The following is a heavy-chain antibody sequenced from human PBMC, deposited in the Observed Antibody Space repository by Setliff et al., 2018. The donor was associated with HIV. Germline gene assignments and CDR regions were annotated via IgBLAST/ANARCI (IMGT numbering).Heavy chain of an antibody. CDR2: MNPNSGNT. CDR1: GYTFSNYD. J-gene: IGHJ4*02. D-gene: IGHD2-2*01. CDR3: ARGPPIVVVPAALLTFDY. Sequence: ASVKVSCKASGYTFSNYDINWVRQATGQGLEWMGWMNPNSGNTGYAQKFQGRVTMTTDTSTSTAYMELRSLRSDDTAVYYCARGPPIVVVPAALLTFDYWGQGTLVTVSS. V-gene: IGHV1-8*02.